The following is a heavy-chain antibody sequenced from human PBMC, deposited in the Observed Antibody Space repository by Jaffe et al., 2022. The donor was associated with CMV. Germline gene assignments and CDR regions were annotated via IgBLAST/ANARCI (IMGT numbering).Heavy chain of an antibody. CDR2: INHSGST. Sequence: QVQLQQWGAGLLKPSETLSLTCAVYGGSFSGYYWSWIRQPPGKGLEWIGEINHSGSTNYNPSLKSRVTISVDTSKNQFSLKLSSVTAADTAVYYCARGYCSSTSCSGYFDYWGQGTLVTVSS. CDR1: GGSFSGYY. CDR3: ARGYCSSTSCSGYFDY. V-gene: IGHV4-34*01. D-gene: IGHD2-2*01. J-gene: IGHJ4*02.